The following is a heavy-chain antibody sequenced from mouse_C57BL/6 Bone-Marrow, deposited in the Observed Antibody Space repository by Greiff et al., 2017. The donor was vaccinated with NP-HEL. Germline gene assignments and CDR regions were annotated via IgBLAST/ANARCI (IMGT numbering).Heavy chain of an antibody. CDR3: ARYYSNYGYYAMDY. Sequence: EVKLMESGPELVKPGASVKIPCKASGYTFTDYNMDWVKQSHGKSLEWIGDINPNNGGTIYNQKFKGKATLTVDKSSSTAYMELRSLTSEDTAVYYCARYYSNYGYYAMDYWGQGTSVTVSS. D-gene: IGHD2-5*01. J-gene: IGHJ4*01. V-gene: IGHV1-18*01. CDR1: GYTFTDYN. CDR2: INPNNGGT.